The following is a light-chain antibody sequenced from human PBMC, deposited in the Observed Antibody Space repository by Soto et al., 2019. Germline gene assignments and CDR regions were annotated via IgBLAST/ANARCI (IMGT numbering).Light chain of an antibody. CDR1: QDIADC. J-gene: IGKJ3*01. Sequence: DIQMTQSPPSLSASVGDRVTITCQASQDIADCLNWYQKKPGKAPHLLIYGTSNLQPGVPSRFSGSVSGTHFSFTITSLQPEDVASYYCQQCHTLPFTFGPGTAVNIK. CDR2: GTS. CDR3: QQCHTLPFT. V-gene: IGKV1-33*01.